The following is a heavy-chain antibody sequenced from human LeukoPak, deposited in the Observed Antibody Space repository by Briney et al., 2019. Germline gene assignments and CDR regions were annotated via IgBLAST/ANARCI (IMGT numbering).Heavy chain of an antibody. D-gene: IGHD4-17*01. J-gene: IGHJ4*02. V-gene: IGHV4-61*09. Sequence: PSETLSLTCTVSGGSISSGSYYWSWIRQPAGKGLEWIGHIYISGGTNYNPSLKSQVTISVDTSKNQFSLKLSSVTAADTAVYYCAREGNGYGDYYFDQWGQGTLVTVSS. CDR2: IYISGGT. CDR3: AREGNGYGDYYFDQ. CDR1: GGSISSGSYY.